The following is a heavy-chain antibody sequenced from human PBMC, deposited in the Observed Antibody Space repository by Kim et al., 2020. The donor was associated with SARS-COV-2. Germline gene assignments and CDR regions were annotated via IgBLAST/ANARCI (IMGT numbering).Heavy chain of an antibody. Sequence: FQGRVTITRDTSASTAYMELSSLRSEDTAVYYCARNAMVRGVTYYYGVDVWGQGTTVTVSS. D-gene: IGHD3-10*01. CDR3: ARNAMVRGVTYYYGVDV. V-gene: IGHV1-3*01. J-gene: IGHJ6*02.